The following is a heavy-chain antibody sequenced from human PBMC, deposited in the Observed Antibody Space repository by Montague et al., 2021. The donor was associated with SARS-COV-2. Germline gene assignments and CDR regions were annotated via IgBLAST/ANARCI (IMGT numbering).Heavy chain of an antibody. D-gene: IGHD5-24*01. CDR2: IYYRGST. J-gene: IGHJ5*02. CDR3: AREDRWNWFDP. Sequence: SETLSLTCTVDGGSSNSSYWSWIRQPPGKGLEWIGYIYYRGSTNYNPSLETRVTISVDPSKNQFSLKLSSVTAADTAVYYCAREDRWNWFDPWGQGTLVIVSS. V-gene: IGHV4-59*01. CDR1: GGSSNSSY.